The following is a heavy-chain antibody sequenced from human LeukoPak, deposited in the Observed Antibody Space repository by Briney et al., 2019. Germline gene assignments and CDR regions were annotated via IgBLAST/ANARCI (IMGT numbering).Heavy chain of an antibody. CDR3: AKASPPDYYDSSGYFDY. J-gene: IGHJ4*02. D-gene: IGHD3-22*01. V-gene: IGHV3-23*01. CDR2: ISGSGGST. CDR1: GFTFSSYA. Sequence: GGSLRLSCAASGFTFSSYAMSWVRQAPGKGLEWVSAISGSGGSTYYADSVKGRFTISRDNSKNTLYLQMNSLRAEDTAVYYCAKASPPDYYDSSGYFDYWGQGTLVTVSS.